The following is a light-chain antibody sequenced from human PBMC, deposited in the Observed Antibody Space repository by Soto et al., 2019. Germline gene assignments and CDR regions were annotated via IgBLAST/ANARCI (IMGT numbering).Light chain of an antibody. CDR3: QAWDSSTAYYV. J-gene: IGLJ1*01. CDR2: DVS. Sequence: QSVLTQPASVSGSPGQSITISCTGTSSDVGGYNYVSWYQQHPGKAPKLMIYDVSNRPSGVSNRFSGSKSGNTASLTISGTQAMDEADYYCQAWDSSTAYYVFGTGTKLTVL. V-gene: IGLV2-14*01. CDR1: SSDVGGYNY.